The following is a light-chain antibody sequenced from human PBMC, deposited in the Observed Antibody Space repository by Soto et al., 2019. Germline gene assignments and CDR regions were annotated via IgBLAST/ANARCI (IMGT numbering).Light chain of an antibody. J-gene: IGKJ4*01. CDR3: QQYGSSPLT. Sequence: IVLTQSPGTLSLYTGERATLSCRAIQSVSSIYLAWYQQNPGQAPRLLIYGASSRATGIPDRFSGSGSGTDFALTISRLEPEDFAVYYCQQYGSSPLTFGGRTKVDIK. CDR2: GAS. CDR1: QSVSSIY. V-gene: IGKV3-20*01.